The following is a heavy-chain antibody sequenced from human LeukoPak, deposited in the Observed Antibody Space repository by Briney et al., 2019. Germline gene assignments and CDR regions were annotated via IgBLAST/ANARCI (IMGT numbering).Heavy chain of an antibody. Sequence: PGGSLRLSCASSGFTFSAYHMNWVRQVPGKGLEWISFISTDSGTLYYADSVKGRFTISRNNAANSLYLQMNNLRDEDTAVYYCARRDPFDYWGQGTMVTVSS. J-gene: IGHJ4*02. CDR1: GFTFSAYH. V-gene: IGHV3-48*02. CDR3: ARRDPFDY. CDR2: ISTDSGTL.